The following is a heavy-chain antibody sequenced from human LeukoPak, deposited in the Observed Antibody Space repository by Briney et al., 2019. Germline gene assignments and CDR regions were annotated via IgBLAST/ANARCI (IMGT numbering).Heavy chain of an antibody. CDR1: GGSISSYY. CDR3: ARDGDYGEGVDY. Sequence: TSEILSLTCTVSGGSISSYYWSWIRQPPGKGLEWIGYIYYSGSTNYNPSLKSRVTISVDTSKNQFSLKLSSVTAADTAVYYCARDGDYGEGVDYWGQGTLVTVSS. CDR2: IYYSGST. V-gene: IGHV4-59*01. J-gene: IGHJ4*02. D-gene: IGHD4-17*01.